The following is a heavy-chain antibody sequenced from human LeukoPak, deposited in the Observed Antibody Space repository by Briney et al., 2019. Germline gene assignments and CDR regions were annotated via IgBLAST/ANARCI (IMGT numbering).Heavy chain of an antibody. J-gene: IGHJ4*02. D-gene: IGHD3-10*01. CDR1: GLTVSSNY. CDR2: IYRGGST. V-gene: IGHV3-53*01. Sequence: GGSLTLSCAVSGLTVSSNYMYWVRQAPGKGLEWVSVIYRGGSTYYADSVKGRFTISRDNSKNPLYLQMNSLRAKDTAIYYGARDMGLIRGVFDFWGQGSLVTVSS. CDR3: ARDMGLIRGVFDF.